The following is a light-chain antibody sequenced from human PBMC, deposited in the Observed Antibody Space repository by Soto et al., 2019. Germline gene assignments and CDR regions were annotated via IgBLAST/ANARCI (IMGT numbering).Light chain of an antibody. V-gene: IGKV3-15*01. CDR1: HSVSSN. Sequence: EIVMTQSPATLAVSPGERATLSCRASHSVSSNLAWYQQKPGQAPRLLIYGASTRATGVPARFSGGGSGTEFTLTISSLQSEDFAVYYCQQYNNWPLTFGQGTKVDIK. J-gene: IGKJ1*01. CDR3: QQYNNWPLT. CDR2: GAS.